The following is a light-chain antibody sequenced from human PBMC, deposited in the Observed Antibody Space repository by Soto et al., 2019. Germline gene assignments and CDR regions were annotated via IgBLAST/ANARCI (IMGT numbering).Light chain of an antibody. CDR2: VAS. J-gene: IGKJ4*01. CDR1: QSVSNN. CDR3: QQYNVWPLP. Sequence: EIVMTQSPATLSVSPGERATLSCRASQSVSNNLAWYQQKPGQTPKLLIYVASTRATGIPARFSGSGSGNEFTLTISSLQSEDFAVYSCQQYNVWPLPFGGGTKVELK. V-gene: IGKV3-15*01.